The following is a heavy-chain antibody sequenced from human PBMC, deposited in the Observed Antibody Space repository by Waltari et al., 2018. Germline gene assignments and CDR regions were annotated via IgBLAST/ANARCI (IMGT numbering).Heavy chain of an antibody. CDR2: IKQDGSEK. D-gene: IGHD6-13*01. CDR3: ARDRYSSWYYYNIEGFDP. J-gene: IGHJ5*02. Sequence: EVQLVESGGGLVQPGGSLRLSCAASGFTFSSYWMSWVRQAPGKGLEWVANIKQDGSEKYYVDSVKGRFTISRDNAKNSLYLQMNSLRAEDTAVYYCARDRYSSWYYYNIEGFDPWGQGTLVTVSS. V-gene: IGHV3-7*01. CDR1: GFTFSSYW.